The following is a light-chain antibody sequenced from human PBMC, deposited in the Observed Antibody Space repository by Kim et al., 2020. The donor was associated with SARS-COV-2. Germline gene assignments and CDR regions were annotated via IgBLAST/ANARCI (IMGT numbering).Light chain of an antibody. V-gene: IGKV3-20*01. CDR2: GAS. CDR3: QQYGRSPPEAWT. J-gene: IGKJ1*01. CDR1: QSVSSSY. Sequence: EIVLTQSPGTLSLSPGERATLSCRASQSVSSSYLAWYQQKPGQAPRLLIYGASSRATGIPDRFSGSGSGTDFTLTISRLEPEDFAVYYCQQYGRSPPEAWTFGQGTKVDIK.